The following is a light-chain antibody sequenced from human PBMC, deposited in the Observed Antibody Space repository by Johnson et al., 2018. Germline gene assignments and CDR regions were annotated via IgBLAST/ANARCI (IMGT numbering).Light chain of an antibody. J-gene: IGLJ1*01. CDR1: SSNIGHNY. V-gene: IGLV1-51*02. CDR2: ENN. CDR3: GTWDSSLIAGNV. Sequence: QSVLTQPPSVSAAPGQKVTISCSGSSSNIGHNYVSWYQQIPGTAPILLIYENNKRPSGIPDRFSGSKSGTSATLGITGLQTGDEADYYCGTWDSSLIAGNVFGTGTHVTVL.